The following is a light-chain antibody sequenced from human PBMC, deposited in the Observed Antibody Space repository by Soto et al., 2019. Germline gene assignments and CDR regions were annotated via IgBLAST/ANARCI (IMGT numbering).Light chain of an antibody. CDR1: QGVASYY. Sequence: EVVLTQSPGTLSLSPGERATLSCRASQGVASYYLAWYQQKLGQSPRLLIYGASSRASGVPDRFSGSGSGTDFTLTISRLEPEVFEVYYCQQYGSSPWTSGQGTKVEIK. V-gene: IGKV3-20*01. CDR2: GAS. CDR3: QQYGSSPWT. J-gene: IGKJ1*01.